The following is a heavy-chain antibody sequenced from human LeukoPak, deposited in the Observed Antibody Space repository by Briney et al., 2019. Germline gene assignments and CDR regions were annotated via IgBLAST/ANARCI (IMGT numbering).Heavy chain of an antibody. D-gene: IGHD5-18*01. CDR1: GDSISNS. CDR3: ARGRAGRGYSYVIYYYYYMDV. Sequence: SETLSLTCSVSGDSISNSWSWIRQPAGKGLEWIGRFYTSESTNYNPSLKGRVSMSVDMSKNQLSLRLSSVTAADTAVYYCARGRAGRGYSYVIYYYYYMDVWGKGTTVTVSS. J-gene: IGHJ6*03. V-gene: IGHV4-4*07. CDR2: FYTSEST.